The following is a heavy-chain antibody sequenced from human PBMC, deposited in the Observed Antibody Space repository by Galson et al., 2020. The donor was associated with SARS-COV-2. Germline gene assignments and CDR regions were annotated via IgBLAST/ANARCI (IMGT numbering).Heavy chain of an antibody. V-gene: IGHV4-61*02. D-gene: IGHD6-19*01. J-gene: IGHJ5*02. CDR3: ARDLEDGCILNWFDR. Sequence: SETLSLTCTVSGASIRSGGYYWRWIRQPAGKRLEWIGRIYSSGHTYYNPSLNSRATISVDKSKNQLSLELISLTAADTAAYYCARDLEDGCILNWFDRWGQGILVTVSS. CDR1: GASIRSGGYY. CDR2: IYSSGHT.